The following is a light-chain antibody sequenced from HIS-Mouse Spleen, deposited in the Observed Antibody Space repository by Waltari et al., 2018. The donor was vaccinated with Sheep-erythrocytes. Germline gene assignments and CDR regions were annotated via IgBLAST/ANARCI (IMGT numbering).Light chain of an antibody. CDR3: CSYAGSTRV. CDR2: DVS. V-gene: IGLV2-11*01. J-gene: IGLJ2*01. CDR1: SSDGGGYNY. Sequence: QSALTQPRAVSGSPGQSVTIPCTGTSSDGGGYNYVSWYQQHPGKAPKLMIYDVSKRPSGVPDRFSGSKSGNTASLTISGLQAEDEADYYCCSYAGSTRVFGGGTKLTVL.